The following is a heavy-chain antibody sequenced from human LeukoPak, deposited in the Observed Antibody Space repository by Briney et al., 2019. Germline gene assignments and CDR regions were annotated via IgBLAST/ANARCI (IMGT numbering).Heavy chain of an antibody. J-gene: IGHJ4*02. V-gene: IGHV4-34*01. CDR3: AKGSRIWGNYYFDF. CDR1: GGSFSGYY. CDR2: INHSGST. Sequence: PSETLSLTCAVYGGSFSGYYWSWIRQPPGKGLEWIGEINHSGSTNYNPFLKSRVTISVDTSKNQFSLKLSSVTAADTAVYYCAKGSRIWGNYYFDFWGQGTLVTVSS. D-gene: IGHD3-16*01.